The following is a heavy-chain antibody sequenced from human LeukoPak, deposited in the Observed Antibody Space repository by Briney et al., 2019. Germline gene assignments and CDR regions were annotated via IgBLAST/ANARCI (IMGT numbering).Heavy chain of an antibody. J-gene: IGHJ4*02. V-gene: IGHV4-4*07. CDR2: IHTSGNT. CDR3: AREGSATARPFVSNDY. Sequence: SETLSLTCTVSGGSISSYYWSWIRQPAGKGLEWIGRIHTSGNTDYNPSLKSRVTMSVDTSKNQFSLKVRSMTVADTAVYYCAREGSATARPFVSNDYWGQGILVTVSS. CDR1: GGSISSYY. D-gene: IGHD6-6*01.